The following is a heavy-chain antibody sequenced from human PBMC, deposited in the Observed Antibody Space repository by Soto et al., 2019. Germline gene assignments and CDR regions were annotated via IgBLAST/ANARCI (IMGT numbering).Heavy chain of an antibody. J-gene: IGHJ6*02. CDR2: INAGNGNT. CDR1: GYTFTSYA. CDR3: ARDTAPSDV. D-gene: IGHD4-17*01. V-gene: IGHV1-3*01. Sequence: QVQLVQSGAEVKKPGASVKVSCKASGYTFTSYAMHWVRQAPGQRLEWMGWINAGNGNTKYSQKFQGRVTITRNTSASKAYMALSSLRSEDTAVYYCARDTAPSDVLGQGTTVTVSS.